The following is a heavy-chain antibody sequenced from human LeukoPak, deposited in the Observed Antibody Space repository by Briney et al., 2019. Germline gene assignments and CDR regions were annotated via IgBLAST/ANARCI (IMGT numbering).Heavy chain of an antibody. D-gene: IGHD2-2*02. CDR2: IKGNGNEQ. V-gene: IGHV3-7*03. CDR1: GFTFSDDW. CDR3: ARGPLYHVPYFSHYYGLDN. J-gene: IGHJ6*02. Sequence: GGSLRLSCAASGFTFSDDWMSWVRQAPGKGLEWVANIKGNGNEQYYVDSVKGRFIMSRDNTKNSLSLQINSLRVEDTAVYYCARGPLYHVPYFSHYYGLDNWGQGTTLIVSS.